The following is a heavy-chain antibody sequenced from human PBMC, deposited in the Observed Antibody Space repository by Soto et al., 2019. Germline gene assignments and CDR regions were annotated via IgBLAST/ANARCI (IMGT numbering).Heavy chain of an antibody. CDR2: SNRNCGST. CDR1: GYTFTGYY. Sequence: SVKVSCKASGYTFTGYYMHWVRQAPGQGREWMGWSNRNCGSTTYAKTCQGRGTMIKETSISTADCGLSRLRSDDTAANYCARAQSGRRQLERRGDWLDPWGKGSLVTVSS. CDR3: ARAQSGRRQLERRGDWLDP. D-gene: IGHD1-1*01. J-gene: IGHJ5*02. V-gene: IGHV1-2*02.